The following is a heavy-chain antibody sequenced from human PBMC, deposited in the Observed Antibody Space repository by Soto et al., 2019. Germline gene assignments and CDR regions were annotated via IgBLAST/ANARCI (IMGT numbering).Heavy chain of an antibody. Sequence: QVQLVESGGGVVQPGRSLRLSCAASGFTFSSYAMHWVRQAPGKGLEWVAVISYDGSNKYYADSVKGRFTISRDNSKNTLYLQMNSLRAEDTAVYYCARETYSSGWTPTFDYWDQGTLVTVSS. J-gene: IGHJ4*02. CDR1: GFTFSSYA. D-gene: IGHD6-19*01. CDR3: ARETYSSGWTPTFDY. CDR2: ISYDGSNK. V-gene: IGHV3-30-3*01.